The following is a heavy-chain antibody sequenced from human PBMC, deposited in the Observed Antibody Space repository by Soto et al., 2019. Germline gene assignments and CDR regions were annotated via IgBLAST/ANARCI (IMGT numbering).Heavy chain of an antibody. J-gene: IGHJ6*02. CDR1: GYSFTSYW. V-gene: IGHV5-51*01. CDR2: IYPGDSDT. CDR3: ARRGIAAAGTTSYCYYGMDV. Sequence: GESLKISCKGSGYSFTSYWIGWVRQMPGKGLEWMGIIYPGDSDTRYSPSFQGQVTISADKSISTAYLQWSSLKASDTAMYYCARRGIAAAGTTSYCYYGMDVWGQGTTVTVSS. D-gene: IGHD6-13*01.